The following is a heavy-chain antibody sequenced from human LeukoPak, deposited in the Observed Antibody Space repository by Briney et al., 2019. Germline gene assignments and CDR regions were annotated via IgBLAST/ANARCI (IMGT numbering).Heavy chain of an antibody. V-gene: IGHV3-74*01. D-gene: IGHD5-18*01. CDR3: ARVISGYTYDGLDY. CDR2: INSDGSST. J-gene: IGHJ4*02. CDR1: GFTFSSYW. Sequence: GGSLRLSCAASGFTFSSYWMHWVRQAPGKGLVWVSRINSDGSSTNYADSVKGRFTISRDNGKNTVYLQMDSLRAEDTAVYYCARVISGYTYDGLDYWGQGTLVTVSS.